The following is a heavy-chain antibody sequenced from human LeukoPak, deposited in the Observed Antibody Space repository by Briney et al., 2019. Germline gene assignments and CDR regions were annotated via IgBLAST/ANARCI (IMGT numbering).Heavy chain of an antibody. J-gene: IGHJ4*02. Sequence: PGGSLRLSCAASGFTFSSYGMHWVRQAPGKGLEWVAFIRYDGSNKYYADSVKGRFTISRDNSKNTLYLQMNSLRAEDTAVYYCARPSSPYVDIGTDYWGQGTLVTVSS. CDR2: IRYDGSNK. D-gene: IGHD5-12*01. CDR1: GFTFSSYG. V-gene: IGHV3-30*02. CDR3: ARPSSPYVDIGTDY.